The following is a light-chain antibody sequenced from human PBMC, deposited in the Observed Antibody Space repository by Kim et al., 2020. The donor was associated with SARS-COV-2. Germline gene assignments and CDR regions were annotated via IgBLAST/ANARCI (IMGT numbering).Light chain of an antibody. CDR1: QPIAKD. J-gene: IGKJ2*01. CDR3: QNYNVATYT. CDR2: AAS. V-gene: IGKV1-27*01. Sequence: DIQMTQSPSSLSASVGDRVTVTCRASQPIAKDLAWYQQKPGKAPILLIYAASALHTGVPSRFSGSGSETEFTLTISSLQPDDVATYCCQNYNVATYTFGQGTKLEIK.